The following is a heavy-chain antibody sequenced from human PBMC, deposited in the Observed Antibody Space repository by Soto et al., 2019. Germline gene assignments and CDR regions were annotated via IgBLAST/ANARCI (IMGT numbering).Heavy chain of an antibody. CDR1: GFTFSSYG. J-gene: IGHJ3*02. Sequence: GGSLRLSCAASGFTFSSYGMHWVRQAPGKGLEWVAVIWYDGSNKYYADSVKGRFTISRDNSKNTLYLQMNSLRAEDTAVYYCAREYYYDSSGYRTDAFDIWGQGTMVTVSS. V-gene: IGHV3-33*01. D-gene: IGHD3-22*01. CDR3: AREYYYDSSGYRTDAFDI. CDR2: IWYDGSNK.